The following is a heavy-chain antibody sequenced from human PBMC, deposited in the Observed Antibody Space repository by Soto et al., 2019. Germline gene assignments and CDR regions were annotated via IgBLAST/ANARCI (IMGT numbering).Heavy chain of an antibody. CDR2: INHSGST. J-gene: IGHJ6*02. Sequence: SETLSLTCAVYGGSFSGYYWSWIRQPPGKGLEWIGEINHSGSTNYNPSLKSRVTISVDTSKNQFSLKLSSVTAADTAVYYCARRTYYYYGMDVWGQGTTVTSP. V-gene: IGHV4-34*01. D-gene: IGHD1-7*01. CDR3: ARRTYYYYGMDV. CDR1: GGSFSGYY.